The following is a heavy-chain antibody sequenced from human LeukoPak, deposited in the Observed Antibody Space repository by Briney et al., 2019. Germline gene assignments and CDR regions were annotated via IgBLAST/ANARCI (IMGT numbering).Heavy chain of an antibody. CDR1: GFTFNNFA. CDR2: ISGSGGST. J-gene: IGHJ4*02. D-gene: IGHD3/OR15-3a*01. CDR3: ARDHGLFDY. Sequence: GGSLRLSCAASGFTFNNFAMSWVRQAPGKGLEWVSAISGSGGSTYYADSVKGRFTISRDNSKNTLYLQMNSLRAEDTAAYYCARDHGLFDYWGQGTLVTVSS. V-gene: IGHV3-23*01.